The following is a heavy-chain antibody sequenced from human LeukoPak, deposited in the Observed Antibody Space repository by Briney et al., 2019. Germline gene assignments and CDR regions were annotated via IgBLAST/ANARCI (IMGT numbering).Heavy chain of an antibody. CDR3: ARAGDYYDSSGYYY. J-gene: IGHJ4*02. CDR1: GFTVSSNY. V-gene: IGHV3-66*01. Sequence: AGGSLRLSCAASGFTVSSNYMSWVRQAPGRGLEWVSVIYSGGSTYYADSVKGRFTISRDNSKNTLYLQMNSLRAEDTAVYYCARAGDYYDSSGYYYWGQGTLVTVSS. CDR2: IYSGGST. D-gene: IGHD3-22*01.